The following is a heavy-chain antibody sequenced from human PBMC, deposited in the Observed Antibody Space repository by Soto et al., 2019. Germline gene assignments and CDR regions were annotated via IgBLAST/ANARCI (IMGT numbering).Heavy chain of an antibody. CDR2: IYWNDDK. CDR1: GFSLSTSGVG. Sequence: QITLKESGPTLVKPTQTLTLTCTFSGFSLSTSGVGVGWIRQPPGKALEWLALIYWNDDKRYSPSLKSRLTITKDTSKNQVVLTMTNMDPVDTATYYCAHSSAISAAAGTFVFDPWGQGTLVTVSS. V-gene: IGHV2-5*01. J-gene: IGHJ5*02. D-gene: IGHD6-13*01. CDR3: AHSSAISAAAGTFVFDP.